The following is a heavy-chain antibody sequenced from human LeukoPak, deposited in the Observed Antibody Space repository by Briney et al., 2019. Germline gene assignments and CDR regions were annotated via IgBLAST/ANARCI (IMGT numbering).Heavy chain of an antibody. CDR2: IWYDGSEK. Sequence: GRSLRLSCAASGFTFSQFGMHWVRQAPGKGLEWVAIIWYDGSEKFYGDSVKGRFTISRDNSKNTLYLQMNSLRAEDTAVYYCARDRGTTSSAGYYFDYWGQGTLVTVSS. V-gene: IGHV3-33*01. CDR3: ARDRGTTSSAGYYFDY. CDR1: GFTFSQFG. J-gene: IGHJ4*02. D-gene: IGHD6-6*01.